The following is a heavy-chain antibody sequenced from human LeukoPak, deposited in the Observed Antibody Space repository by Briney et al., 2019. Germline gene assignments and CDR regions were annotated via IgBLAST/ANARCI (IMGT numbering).Heavy chain of an antibody. J-gene: IGHJ4*02. D-gene: IGHD2-21*02. Sequence: PGGSLRLSCATSGFTFSNHGMNWVRQAPGKGLEWVAYTSRGGSDISYADSVKGRFTISTDNANSSLYLQMNSLRAEDTAVYFCVRARLIRLENFFDYWGQGTLVTVSS. V-gene: IGHV3-48*03. CDR1: GFTFSNHG. CDR2: TSRGGSDI. CDR3: VRARLIRLENFFDY.